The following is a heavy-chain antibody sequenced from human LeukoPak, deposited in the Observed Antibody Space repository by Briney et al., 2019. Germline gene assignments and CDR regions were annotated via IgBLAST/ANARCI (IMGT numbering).Heavy chain of an antibody. Sequence: PSETLSLTCTVSGGSISSYYWSWIRQPPGKELEWIGYIYYSGSTNYNPSLKSRVTISVDTSKNQFSLKLSSVTAADTAVYYCARVASRYCSSTSCQYFDYWGQGTLVTVSS. J-gene: IGHJ4*02. CDR1: GGSISSYY. V-gene: IGHV4-59*01. CDR2: IYYSGST. D-gene: IGHD2-2*01. CDR3: ARVASRYCSSTSCQYFDY.